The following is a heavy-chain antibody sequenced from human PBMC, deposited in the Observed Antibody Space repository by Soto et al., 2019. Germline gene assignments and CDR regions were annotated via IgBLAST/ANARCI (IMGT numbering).Heavy chain of an antibody. V-gene: IGHV4-59*01. Sequence: SETLSLTCTVSGGSISSYYWSWIRQPPGKGLEWIGYIYYSGSTNYNPSLKSRVTIYVDTSKNQFSLKLSSVTAADTAVYYCARGQYSSGLDYWGQGTLVTVSS. CDR1: GGSISSYY. CDR3: ARGQYSSGLDY. CDR2: IYYSGST. D-gene: IGHD6-25*01. J-gene: IGHJ4*02.